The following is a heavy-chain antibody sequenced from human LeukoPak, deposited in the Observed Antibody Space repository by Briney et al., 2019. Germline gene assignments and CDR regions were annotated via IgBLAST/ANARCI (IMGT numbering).Heavy chain of an antibody. D-gene: IGHD6-13*01. V-gene: IGHV4-4*07. J-gene: IGHJ3*02. CDR3: AREDSSSWYWAFDI. CDR1: GGSISSYY. Sequence: SETLSLTCTVSGGSISSYYWSWIRQPAGKGLEWIGRIYTSGSTNYNPSLKSRVTMSVDTSKKQFSLKLSSVTAADTAVYYCAREDSSSWYWAFDIWGQGTMVTVSS. CDR2: IYTSGST.